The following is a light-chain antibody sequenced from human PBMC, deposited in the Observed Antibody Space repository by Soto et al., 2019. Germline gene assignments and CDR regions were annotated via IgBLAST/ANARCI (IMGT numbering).Light chain of an antibody. CDR1: SSDGGSYNL. Sequence: QPASVSGSPVQAITISCTGTSSDGGSYNLVSWYQQHPGKAPKLMIYEGSKRPAGVSNRFSGSKSANTASLTISGLQAEDEADYYCCSYAGSSTDVVFGGGTKLTVL. CDR2: EGS. V-gene: IGLV2-23*01. J-gene: IGLJ2*01. CDR3: CSYAGSSTDVV.